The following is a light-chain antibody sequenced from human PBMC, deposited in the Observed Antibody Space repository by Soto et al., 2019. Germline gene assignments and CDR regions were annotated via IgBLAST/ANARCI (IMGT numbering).Light chain of an antibody. J-gene: IGKJ4*01. CDR2: AAS. CDR1: QSITSY. V-gene: IGKV1-39*01. Sequence: DIQMTQSPSSLSASVGDRVTITCRASQSITSYLNWYQQKPGKAPKLLIYAASSLQSGVPSRFSGSGSGTDFTLPSSSLQPEDFATYYCQQSYSTLGLTFGGGTKVEIK. CDR3: QQSYSTLGLT.